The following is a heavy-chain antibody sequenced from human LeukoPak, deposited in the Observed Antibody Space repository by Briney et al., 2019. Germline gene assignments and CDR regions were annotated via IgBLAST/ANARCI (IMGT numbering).Heavy chain of an antibody. CDR2: ISSSSSYI. CDR1: GFTFDTYN. Sequence: GGSLRLSCTASGFTFDTYNFNWVRQAPGKGLEWVSSISSSSSYIYYADSVKGRFTISRDNAKNSLYLQMNSLRAEDTAVYYCARDRYYVGFDYWGQGTLVTVSS. V-gene: IGHV3-21*01. CDR3: ARDRYYVGFDY. D-gene: IGHD3-10*02. J-gene: IGHJ4*02.